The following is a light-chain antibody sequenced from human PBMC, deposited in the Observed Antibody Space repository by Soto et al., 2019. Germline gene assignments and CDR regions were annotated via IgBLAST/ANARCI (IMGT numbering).Light chain of an antibody. J-gene: IGKJ1*01. CDR1: QRVSSDS. CDR2: STS. V-gene: IGKV3-20*01. CDR3: QQYGRSQT. Sequence: EIVLTPSPDTLSLSPGARATLSCRASQRVSSDSLAWYQQQPGQAPRLLIYSTSNRATGIPDRFSGSGSGTDFTLTIRRLEPEDFALYYCQQYGRSQTFGQGTKVDIK.